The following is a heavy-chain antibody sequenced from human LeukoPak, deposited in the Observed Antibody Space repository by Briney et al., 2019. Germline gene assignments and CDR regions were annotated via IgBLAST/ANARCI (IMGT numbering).Heavy chain of an antibody. CDR2: IYPDDSDA. D-gene: IGHD2-2*01. V-gene: IGHV5-51*01. J-gene: IGHJ4*02. Sequence: GESLKISCKGSGYTFTNYWIGWVRQLPGKGLEYMGIIYPDDSDAKYSPSFQGQVTMSVDKSVNTAYLQWSSLKASDTAMYYCVRQASSRAYWGQGTLVTVPS. CDR3: VRQASSRAY. CDR1: GYTFTNYW.